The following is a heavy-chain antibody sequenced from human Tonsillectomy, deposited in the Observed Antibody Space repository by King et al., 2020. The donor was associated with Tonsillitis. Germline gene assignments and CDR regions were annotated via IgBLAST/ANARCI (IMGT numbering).Heavy chain of an antibody. CDR2: IDPSDSYT. V-gene: IGHV5-10-1*03. CDR3: ARPAGVAAAGLGWFDP. D-gene: IGHD6-13*01. Sequence: VQLVESGAEVKKPGESLRISCKGSGYSFTSYWISWVRQMPGKGLEWMGRIDPSDSYTNYSPSFQGHVTISADKSISTAYLQWSSLKASDTAMYYCARPAGVAAAGLGWFDPWGQGTLVTVSS. CDR1: GYSFTSYW. J-gene: IGHJ5*02.